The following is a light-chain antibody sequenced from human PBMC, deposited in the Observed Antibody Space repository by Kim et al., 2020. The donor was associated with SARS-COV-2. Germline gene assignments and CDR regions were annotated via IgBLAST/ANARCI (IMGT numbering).Light chain of an antibody. J-gene: IGKJ4*01. CDR3: QQYVTFPLT. V-gene: IGKV3-20*01. CDR1: QNVGNNF. CDR2: DAS. Sequence: EIVLTQSPGTLSLSPGERATLSCRASQNVGNNFLAWYQQRPGQSPRLLIYDASSRATGISDRFSGSGSGTDFTLTISRLEPEDFAVYYCQQYVTFPLTFGGGTKVDIK.